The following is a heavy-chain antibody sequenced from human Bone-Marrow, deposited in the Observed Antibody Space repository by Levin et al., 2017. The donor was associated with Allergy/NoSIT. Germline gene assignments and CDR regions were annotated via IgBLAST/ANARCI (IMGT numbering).Heavy chain of an antibody. J-gene: IGHJ4*02. CDR2: INPNGGST. V-gene: IGHV1-46*01. CDR1: GYTFTDYY. CDR3: ARGLEGLAVAGSNY. D-gene: IGHD6-19*01. Sequence: ASVKVSCKASGYTFTDYYIHWVRQAPGQGFECMGIINPNGGSTTYTQKFQGRVTMTTDTSTSTVYLELSSLRPEDTAVYYCARGLEGLAVAGSNYWGQGTLVTVTS.